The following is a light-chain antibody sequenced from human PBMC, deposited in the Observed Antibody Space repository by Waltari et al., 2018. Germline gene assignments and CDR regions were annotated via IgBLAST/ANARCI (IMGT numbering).Light chain of an antibody. CDR1: QSVSSN. V-gene: IGKV3-15*01. CDR3: QQYNKWPPWT. CDR2: GAS. J-gene: IGKJ1*01. Sequence: EIVMTQSPATLSVSPGERATLSCRASQSVSSNLAWYQQKPGQAPRHLIYGASTRATGIPARFSCSGSGTEFTLTISSLQSEDFAVYYCQQYNKWPPWTFGQGTKVEIK.